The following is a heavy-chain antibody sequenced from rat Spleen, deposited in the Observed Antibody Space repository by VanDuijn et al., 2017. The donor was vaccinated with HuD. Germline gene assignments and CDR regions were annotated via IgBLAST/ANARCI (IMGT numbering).Heavy chain of an antibody. CDR3: ARHRLYYNDGNYYHSRVMDA. J-gene: IGHJ2*01. CDR1: GFTFSDYY. Sequence: EVQLVESDGGLVQPGRSLKLSCAASGFTFSDYYMAWVRQVPTKGLEWVASVSYDGNVPYYRDSVKGRFTISRDNAKNTLSLQMDSLRSEDTATYYCARHRLYYNDGNYYHSRVMDAWGQGVMVTVSS. CDR2: VSYDGNVP. D-gene: IGHD1-12*02. V-gene: IGHV5-29*01.